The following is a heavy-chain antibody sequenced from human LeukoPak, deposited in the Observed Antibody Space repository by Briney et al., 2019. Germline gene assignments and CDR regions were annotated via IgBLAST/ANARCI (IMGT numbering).Heavy chain of an antibody. CDR2: IYPGDYGA. CDR1: GYGFTSYW. CDR3: ARLGEGELKYAFDI. D-gene: IGHD3-16*01. J-gene: IGHJ3*02. Sequence: GAAPKISCNGAGYGFTSYWIGWVRQMPGQGLKWMGIIYPGDYGARYSPSLQGQVPISVAKSISTAYLQWSSLKGSDTAMYYCARLGEGELKYAFDIWGQGQWAPSLQ. V-gene: IGHV5-51*01.